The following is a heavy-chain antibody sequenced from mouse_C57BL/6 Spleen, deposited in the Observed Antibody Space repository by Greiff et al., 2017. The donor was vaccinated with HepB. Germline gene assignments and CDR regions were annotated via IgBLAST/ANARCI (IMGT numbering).Heavy chain of an antibody. CDR3: VRDGSAWFAY. J-gene: IGHJ3*01. Sequence: EVQGVESGGGLVQPKGSLKLSCAASGFTFNTYAMHWVRQAPGKGLEWVARIRSKSSNYATYYADSVKDRFTISRDDSQSMLYLQMNNLKTEDTATDYGVRDGSAWFAYWGQGTLVTVSA. D-gene: IGHD2-2*01. CDR2: IRSKSSNYAT. CDR1: GFTFNTYA. V-gene: IGHV10-3*01.